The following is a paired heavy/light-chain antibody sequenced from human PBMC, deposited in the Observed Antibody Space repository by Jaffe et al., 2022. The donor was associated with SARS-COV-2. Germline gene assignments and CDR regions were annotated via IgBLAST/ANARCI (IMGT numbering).Heavy chain of an antibody. V-gene: IGHV3-13*01. D-gene: IGHD1-26*01. Sequence: EVQLVESGGGLVQPGGSLRLSCAASAFTFSSYDMHWVRQATGDRLEWVAAIAPAGATFYSDSVKGRFTISRENAKNSVYLQMNSLRAGDTAVYYCTRDLPGRQSATDIWGRGTVVTVSS. CDR3: TRDLPGRQSATDI. CDR1: AFTFSSYD. J-gene: IGHJ3*02. CDR2: IAPAGAT.
Light chain of an antibody. CDR1: QSVSSRY. V-gene: IGKV3D-20*01. CDR3: QQYGSSPRT. Sequence: EIVLTQSPATLSLSPGERATLSCGASQSVSSRYLAWYQQKPGLAPRLLIYDASSRATGIPDRFSGSGSGTDFTLTISRLEPEDFAVYYCQQYGSSPRTFGQGTKVEIK. J-gene: IGKJ1*01. CDR2: DAS.